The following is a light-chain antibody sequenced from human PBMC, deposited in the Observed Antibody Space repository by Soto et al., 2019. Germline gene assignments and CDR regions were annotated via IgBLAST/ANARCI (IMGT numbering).Light chain of an antibody. CDR1: QSVSSSY. CDR2: EAS. CDR3: QQRSTWPPFS. Sequence: EIVLTQSPGTLSLSPGERATLSCRASQSVSSSYLAWYQQKPGQPPKLLIYEASNRAVGIPARFTGSGSGTDFTLTISSLEPEDFAVYYCQQRSTWPPFSFGQGTKLEIK. J-gene: IGKJ2*03. V-gene: IGKV3-11*01.